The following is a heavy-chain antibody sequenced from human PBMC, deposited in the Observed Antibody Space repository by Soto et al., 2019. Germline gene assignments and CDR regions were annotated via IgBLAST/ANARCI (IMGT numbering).Heavy chain of an antibody. CDR3: AREIAAAGNSHY. Sequence: ASVNVSCKASGYTFTSYGISSVRQPTGQGLEWMGWISAYNGNKNYAQKLQGRVTMTTDTSTSTAYMELRSLRSDDTAVYYCAREIAAAGNSHYWGQATLVTVSS. D-gene: IGHD6-13*01. CDR2: ISAYNGNK. V-gene: IGHV1-18*04. CDR1: GYTFTSYG. J-gene: IGHJ4*02.